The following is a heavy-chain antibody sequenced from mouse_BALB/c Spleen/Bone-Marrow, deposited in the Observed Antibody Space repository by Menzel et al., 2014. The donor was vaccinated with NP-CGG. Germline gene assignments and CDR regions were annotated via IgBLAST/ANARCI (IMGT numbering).Heavy chain of an antibody. CDR3: ARDYGRTAWFAY. D-gene: IGHD1-1*01. V-gene: IGHV14-3*02. Sequence: EVQVVESGAELVKPGASVKLSYIASGFNIKDTYIHWVKQRPEQGLEWIGGIDPANGNTKYDPKFQGKATITADTSSNTAYLQLSSLTSEDTAVYYCARDYGRTAWFAYWGQGTLVTVSA. CDR1: GFNIKDTY. CDR2: IDPANGNT. J-gene: IGHJ3*01.